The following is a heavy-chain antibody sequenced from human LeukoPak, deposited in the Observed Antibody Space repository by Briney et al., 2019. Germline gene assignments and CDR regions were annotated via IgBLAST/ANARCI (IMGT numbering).Heavy chain of an antibody. Sequence: SVNVSCKASGGTLNSYAVSWVRQAPGQGLEWMGGIIPIFGTVNYAQKFQGRVTITADESTSTAYMELSSLRSEDTAVYYCARASAYCGGDCYLLNRWGQGTLVTVSS. CDR2: IIPIFGTV. CDR1: GGTLNSYA. J-gene: IGHJ5*02. D-gene: IGHD2-21*01. CDR3: ARASAYCGGDCYLLNR. V-gene: IGHV1-69*01.